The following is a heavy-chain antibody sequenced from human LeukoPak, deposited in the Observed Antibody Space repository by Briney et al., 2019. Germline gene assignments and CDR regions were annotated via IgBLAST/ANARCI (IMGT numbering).Heavy chain of an antibody. CDR1: GYTFTGYY. J-gene: IGHJ4*02. V-gene: IGHV1-2*02. Sequence: ASVTVSFTASGYTFTGYYMHWVRQAPGQGLEWMGWINPDSGGTNYAQKFQGRVTMTRDTSISTAYMELSRLRSDDTAVYYCARDRVNEPFDYWGQGTLVTVSS. D-gene: IGHD4-23*01. CDR2: INPDSGGT. CDR3: ARDRVNEPFDY.